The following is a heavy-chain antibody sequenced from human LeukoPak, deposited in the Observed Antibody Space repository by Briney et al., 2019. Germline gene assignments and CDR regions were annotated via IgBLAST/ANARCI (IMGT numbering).Heavy chain of an antibody. CDR1: GFTFDDYA. D-gene: IGHD6-13*01. Sequence: GGSLRLSCAASGFTFDDYAMHWVRQAPGKGLEWVSGISWNSGSIGYADSVKGRFTISRDNAKNSLYLQMNSLRAEDTALYYCARGKSGYSSSWFTNHYYFDYWGQGTLVTVSS. CDR3: ARGKSGYSSSWFTNHYYFDY. J-gene: IGHJ4*02. CDR2: ISWNSGSI. V-gene: IGHV3-9*01.